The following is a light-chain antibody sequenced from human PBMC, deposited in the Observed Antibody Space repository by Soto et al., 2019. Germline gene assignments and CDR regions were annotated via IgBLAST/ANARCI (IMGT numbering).Light chain of an antibody. V-gene: IGLV2-14*01. CDR1: SRDVGGYNS. J-gene: IGLJ1*01. CDR2: DVS. CDR3: SSYTTGGSYF. Sequence: QSALTQPASVSGSPGLSIAISCTGTSRDVGGYNSVSWYQQQPGKVPKLIIYDVSSRPSGVSNRFSGSKSGNTASLTISGLQAEDGGDYYCSSYTTGGSYFFGPGTKLTAL.